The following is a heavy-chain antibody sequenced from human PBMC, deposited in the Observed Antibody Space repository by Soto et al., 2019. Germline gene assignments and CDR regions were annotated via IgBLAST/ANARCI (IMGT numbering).Heavy chain of an antibody. CDR2: IGTAGDP. CDR3: ARGRSTMVRGVIMGAFDI. V-gene: IGHV3-13*05. CDR1: GFTFSSYD. Sequence: GGSLRLSCAASGFTFSSYDMHWVRQATGKGLEWVSAIGTAGDPYYPGSVKGRFTISRENAKNSLYLQMNSLRAGDTAVYYCARGRSTMVRGVIMGAFDIWGQGTMVTVSS. J-gene: IGHJ3*02. D-gene: IGHD3-10*01.